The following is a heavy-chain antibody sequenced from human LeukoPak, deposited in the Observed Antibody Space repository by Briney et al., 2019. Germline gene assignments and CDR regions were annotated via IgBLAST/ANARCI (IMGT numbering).Heavy chain of an antibody. J-gene: IGHJ4*02. CDR3: ARHLVRDGYID. CDR1: GGSISSHY. V-gene: IGHV4-59*08. D-gene: IGHD5-24*01. CDR2: IYYSGST. Sequence: SETLSLTCTVSGGSISSHYWSWFRQPPGKGLEWIGYIYYSGSTNYNPSLKSRVTMSVDTSKNQFSLKLSSVTAADTAVYYCARHLVRDGYIDWGQGTLVTVSS.